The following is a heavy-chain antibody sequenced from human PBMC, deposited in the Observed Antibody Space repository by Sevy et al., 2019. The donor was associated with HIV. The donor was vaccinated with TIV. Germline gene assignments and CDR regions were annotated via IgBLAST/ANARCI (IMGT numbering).Heavy chain of an antibody. V-gene: IGHV3-33*01. CDR2: IWYDGSNK. CDR1: GFTFSSYG. D-gene: IGHD6-6*01. Sequence: GGSLRLSCAASGFTFSSYGMHWVRQAPGKGLEWVAVIWYDGSNKYYADSVKGRFTFSRDNSKNTFHLQMSSLRLEDTGVYYCARGLAALPGYYYGMDVWGQGTTVTVSS. J-gene: IGHJ6*02. CDR3: ARGLAALPGYYYGMDV.